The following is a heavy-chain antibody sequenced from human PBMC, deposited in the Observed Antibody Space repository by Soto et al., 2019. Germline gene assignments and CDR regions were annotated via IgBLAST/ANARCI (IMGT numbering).Heavy chain of an antibody. CDR2: IFYRGNT. J-gene: IGHJ6*02. CDR1: GGSISGYY. Sequence: SETLSLTCTVSGGSISGYYWSWIRQTPGRGLEWIGYIFYRGNTLYNPSLQSRVTISVDTSQNRFALRLSSVTAADSAVYYCTRHAIIPKLQYGMDVWGQGASVTVSS. D-gene: IGHD2-15*01. V-gene: IGHV4-59*01. CDR3: TRHAIIPKLQYGMDV.